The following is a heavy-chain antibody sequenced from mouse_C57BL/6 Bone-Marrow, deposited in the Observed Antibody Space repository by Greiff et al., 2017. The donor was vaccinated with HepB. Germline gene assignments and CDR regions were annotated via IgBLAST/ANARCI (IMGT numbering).Heavy chain of an antibody. CDR3: ANSPNDYGSSYAAWFAY. Sequence: QVQLQQPGAELVKPGASVKLSCKASGYTFTSYWMHWVKQRPGQGLEWIGMIHPNSGSTNYNEKFKSKATLTVDKSSSTAYMQLSSLTSEDSAVYYCANSPNDYGSSYAAWFAYWGQGTLVTVSA. D-gene: IGHD1-1*01. CDR2: IHPNSGST. V-gene: IGHV1-64*01. J-gene: IGHJ3*01. CDR1: GYTFTSYW.